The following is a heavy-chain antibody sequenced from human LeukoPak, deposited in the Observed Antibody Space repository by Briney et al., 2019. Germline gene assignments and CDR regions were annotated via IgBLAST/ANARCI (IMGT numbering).Heavy chain of an antibody. CDR2: TYYRSKWYN. V-gene: IGHV6-1*01. J-gene: IGHJ6*03. CDR3: ARGVGSSWRYYYYMDV. CDR1: GDSVSSNSAA. Sequence: SQTLSLTCAISGDSVSSNSAAWNWIRQSPSRGLEWLGRTYYRSKWYNDYAVSVKSRITINPDTSKNQFSLQLNSVTPEDTAVYYCARGVGSSWRYYYYMDVWGKGTTVTVSS. D-gene: IGHD6-13*01.